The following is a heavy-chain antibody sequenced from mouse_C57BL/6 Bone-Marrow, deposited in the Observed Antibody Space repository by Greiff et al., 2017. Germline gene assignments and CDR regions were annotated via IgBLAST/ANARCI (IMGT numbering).Heavy chain of an antibody. J-gene: IGHJ1*03. CDR3: ARDRLCCYGSSLYWYIDV. CDR2: ILPGSGST. D-gene: IGHD1-1*01. Sequence: QVQLQQSGAELMKPGASVKLSCKATGYTFTGYWIEWVKQRPGHGLEWIGEILPGSGSTNYNEKFKGKATFTADTSSNTAYMQLSSLTTEDSAIYYCARDRLCCYGSSLYWYIDVWGTGTTVTVSS. CDR1: GYTFTGYW. V-gene: IGHV1-9*01.